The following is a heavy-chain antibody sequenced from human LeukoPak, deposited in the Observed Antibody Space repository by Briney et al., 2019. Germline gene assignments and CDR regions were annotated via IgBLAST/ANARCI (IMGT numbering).Heavy chain of an antibody. V-gene: IGHV3-15*01. J-gene: IGHJ4*02. D-gene: IGHD7-27*01. CDR3: AAGLGTSDFDY. Sequence: GGSLRLSCAASGFTFSNAWMNWVRQAPGKGLEWVGRIKGKVSGETTDYAAPVEGRFTVSRDDSKNTVYLQMNSLKTEDPAVYYCAAGLGTSDFDYWGQGTLVTVSS. CDR2: IKGKVSGETT. CDR1: GFTFSNAW.